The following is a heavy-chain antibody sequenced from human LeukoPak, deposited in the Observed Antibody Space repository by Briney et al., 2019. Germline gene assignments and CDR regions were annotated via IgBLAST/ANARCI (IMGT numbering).Heavy chain of an antibody. CDR3: ARGRYYDFWSGYAGRYYMDV. CDR1: GFTFSDYY. J-gene: IGHJ6*03. D-gene: IGHD3-3*01. Sequence: GSLRLSCAASGFTFSDYYMSWIRQAPGKGLEWVSYISSSGSTIYYADSVKGRFTISRDNAKNSLYLQMNSLRAEDTAVYYCARGRYYDFWSGYAGRYYMDVWGKGTTVTVSS. V-gene: IGHV3-11*04. CDR2: ISSSGSTI.